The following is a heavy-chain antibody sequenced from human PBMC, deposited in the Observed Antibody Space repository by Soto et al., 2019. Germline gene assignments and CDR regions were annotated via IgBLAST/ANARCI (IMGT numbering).Heavy chain of an antibody. CDR3: AKRAIGRLDY. J-gene: IGHJ4*02. CDR1: GFTFSNYA. CDR2: IRASGVTT. V-gene: IGHV3-23*01. D-gene: IGHD1-26*01. Sequence: DVQLLDSGGGLEQPGRSLRLSCAASGFTFSNYAMSWVRQAPGKGLEWVSTIRASGVTTFYADSARGRFTISRDNSKNTLSLQMNSLTADDTAIYYCAKRAIGRLDYWGQGTLVTVSS.